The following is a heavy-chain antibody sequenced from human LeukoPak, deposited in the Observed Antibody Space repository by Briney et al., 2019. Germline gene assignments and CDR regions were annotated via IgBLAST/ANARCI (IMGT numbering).Heavy chain of an antibody. CDR3: TREGPAYCGADCYDFDY. J-gene: IGHJ4*02. Sequence: GGSLRLSCVVSGFNFEDYGMSWVRQGPGKGLEWVSSINWSAGRTGYADSVKGRFTISRDNAKNSLYLQMNSLRAEDTAFYYCTREGPAYCGADCYDFDYWGQGSLVTVSS. CDR2: INWSAGRT. CDR1: GFNFEDYG. V-gene: IGHV3-20*04. D-gene: IGHD2-21*02.